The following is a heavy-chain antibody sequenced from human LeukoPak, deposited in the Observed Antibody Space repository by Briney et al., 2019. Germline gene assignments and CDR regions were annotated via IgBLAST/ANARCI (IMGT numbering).Heavy chain of an antibody. CDR1: GFMFSDYG. J-gene: IGHJ4*02. CDR2: ISSSSSYI. D-gene: IGHD6-13*01. Sequence: GGSLRLSCAASGFMFSDYGMHWVRQAPGKGLEWVSSISSSSSYIYYADSVKGRFTISRDNAKNSLYLQMNSLRAEDTAVYYCARALQGIAAAGTDYWGQGTLVTVSS. V-gene: IGHV3-21*01. CDR3: ARALQGIAAAGTDY.